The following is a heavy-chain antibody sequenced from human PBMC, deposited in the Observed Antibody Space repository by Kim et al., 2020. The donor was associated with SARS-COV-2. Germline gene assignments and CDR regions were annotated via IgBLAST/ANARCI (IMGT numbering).Heavy chain of an antibody. Sequence: ASVKVSCKASGYSFTSYGLHWVRQAPGQGLEWMGWISTGVEATIYSQRLQGRVTITKDTSASTTYVELSGLTSEDSAVYYCARDFARFPYAFDIWGQGTM. CDR1: GYSFTSYG. V-gene: IGHV1-3*04. J-gene: IGHJ3*02. CDR2: ISTGVEAT. D-gene: IGHD3-10*01. CDR3: ARDFARFPYAFDI.